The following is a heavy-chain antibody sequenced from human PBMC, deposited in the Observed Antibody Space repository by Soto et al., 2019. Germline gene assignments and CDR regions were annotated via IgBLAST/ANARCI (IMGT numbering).Heavy chain of an antibody. D-gene: IGHD5-18*01. CDR1: GFTFSSYA. CDR2: ISCSGGST. Sequence: WGSLRLSCAASGFTFSSYAMSWVRQAPGKGLEWVAAISCSGGSTSYADSVKGRFTISTDNSKSTLYLQMNSLRAEDTAVYYCAKDRAQIWAYYFDXWGQVTLVTVSX. V-gene: IGHV3-23*01. CDR3: AKDRAQIWAYYFDX. J-gene: IGHJ4*02.